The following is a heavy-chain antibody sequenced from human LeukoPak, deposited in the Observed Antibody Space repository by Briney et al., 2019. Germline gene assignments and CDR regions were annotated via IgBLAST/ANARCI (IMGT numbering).Heavy chain of an antibody. CDR1: GFTFSSYG. J-gene: IGHJ4*02. D-gene: IGHD5-18*01. CDR3: AKNVDTDEIDY. CDR2: ISYDGSNK. Sequence: RGSLRLSCAASGFTFSSYGMHWVRQAPGKGLEWVAVISYDGSNKYYADSVKGRFTISRDNSKNTLYLQMNSLRAEDTAVYYCAKNVDTDEIDYWGQGTLVTVSS. V-gene: IGHV3-30*18.